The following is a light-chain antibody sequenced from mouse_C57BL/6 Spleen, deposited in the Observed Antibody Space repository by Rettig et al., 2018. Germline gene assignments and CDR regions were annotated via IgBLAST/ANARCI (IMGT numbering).Light chain of an antibody. CDR1: SSVSY. CDR3: QQWSSYPCT. Sequence: QIVLTQSPAIMSASPGEKGTMTCSASSSVSYMYWYQQKPGSSPRLLIYDTSNLASGVPVRFSGSGSGTSYSLTISRMEAEDAATYYCQQWSSYPCTFGSGTKLEIK. J-gene: IGKJ4*01. CDR2: DTS. V-gene: IGKV4-55*01.